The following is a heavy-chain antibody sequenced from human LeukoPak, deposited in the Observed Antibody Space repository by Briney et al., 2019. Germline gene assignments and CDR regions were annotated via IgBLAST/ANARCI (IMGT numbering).Heavy chain of an antibody. J-gene: IGHJ6*03. V-gene: IGHV4-61*02. CDR1: GDSISSGSYY. Sequence: RASQTLSLTCTVSGDSISSGSYYWSWIRQPAGKGLERIGRIYSNGDTKFNPSLKSRVTISLDTSKNQFSLKLSSATAADTAVYYCASRHSKQQPYYYYMDIWGKGTTVTVSS. D-gene: IGHD6-13*01. CDR2: IYSNGDT. CDR3: ASRHSKQQPYYYYMDI.